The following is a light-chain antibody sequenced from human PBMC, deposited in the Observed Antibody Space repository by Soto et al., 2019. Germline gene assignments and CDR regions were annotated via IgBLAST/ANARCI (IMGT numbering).Light chain of an antibody. Sequence: EIALTQSPGTLSLSPGERATLSCRASQGVGNKYLAWYQQRPGQAPSLLIYAASSRAAVVPDSFSGSGSATDFTLTISRLEPEDFAVYYCQQYTNAHGITFGQGTRLEIK. V-gene: IGKV3-20*01. CDR1: QGVGNKY. CDR3: QQYTNAHGIT. J-gene: IGKJ5*01. CDR2: AAS.